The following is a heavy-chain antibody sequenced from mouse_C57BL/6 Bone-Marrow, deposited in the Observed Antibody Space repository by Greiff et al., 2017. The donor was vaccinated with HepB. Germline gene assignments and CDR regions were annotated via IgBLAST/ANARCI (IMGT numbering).Heavy chain of an antibody. CDR3: TTGYYGTYWYFDV. D-gene: IGHD1-1*01. Sequence: VQLQQSGAELVRPGASVKLSCTASGFNIKDDYMHWVKQRPEQGLEWIGWIDPENGDTEYASKFQGKATITADTSSNTAYLQLSSLTSEDTAVYYCTTGYYGTYWYFDVWGTGTTVTVSS. CDR1: GFNIKDDY. CDR2: IDPENGDT. J-gene: IGHJ1*03. V-gene: IGHV14-4*01.